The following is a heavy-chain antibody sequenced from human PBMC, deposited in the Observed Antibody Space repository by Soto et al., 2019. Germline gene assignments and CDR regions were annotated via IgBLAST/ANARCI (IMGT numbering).Heavy chain of an antibody. CDR3: ARERYQVLSDGMDV. CDR1: GYTFTSYY. CDR2: INPSAGST. Sequence: ASVKVSCKASGYTFTSYYLHWVRQAPGQGLEWLGIINPSAGSTSYAQNFRGRVSMTWDTSINTAYMELSSLRPDDTAMYYCARERYQVLSDGMDVWGQGTSVTVSS. J-gene: IGHJ6*02. V-gene: IGHV1-46*01. D-gene: IGHD3-16*01.